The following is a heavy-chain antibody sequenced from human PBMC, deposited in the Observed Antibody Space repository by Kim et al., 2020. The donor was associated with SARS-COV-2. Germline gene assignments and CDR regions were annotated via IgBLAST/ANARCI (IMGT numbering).Heavy chain of an antibody. V-gene: IGHV3-33*01. J-gene: IGHJ4*02. D-gene: IGHD1-26*01. Sequence: YADSVKGRLPISRDNSKNTLYLQMNSLRAEDTAVYYCARDFQVGAIQVDYWGQGTLVTVSS. CDR3: ARDFQVGAIQVDY.